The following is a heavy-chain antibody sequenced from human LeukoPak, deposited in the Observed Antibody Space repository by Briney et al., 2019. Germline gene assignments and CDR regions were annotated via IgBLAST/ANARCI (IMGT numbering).Heavy chain of an antibody. CDR3: ARAVYGRRNDY. CDR2: IYYTGST. Sequence: KSSETLSLTCTVSGASVTSGDYFWGWIRQPPGTGLEWIGYIYYTGSTNYNPSLRSRVTISVDTSKNQFSLKLYSVTAADTAVYSCARAVYGRRNDYWGQGTLVTVSS. J-gene: IGHJ4*02. CDR1: GASVTSGDYF. D-gene: IGHD4-17*01. V-gene: IGHV4-61*08.